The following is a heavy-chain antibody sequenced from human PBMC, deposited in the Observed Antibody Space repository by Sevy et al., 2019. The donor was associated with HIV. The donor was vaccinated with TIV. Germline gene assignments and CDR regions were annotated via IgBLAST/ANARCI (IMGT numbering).Heavy chain of an antibody. CDR3: AGEPNHCSSTSCYSEFDY. D-gene: IGHD2-2*01. J-gene: IGHJ4*02. CDR2: INPSGGST. V-gene: IGHV1-46*01. CDR1: GYTFTSYY. Sequence: ASVKVSCKASGYTFTSYYMHWVRQAPGQGLEWMGIINPSGGSTSYAQKFQGRVTMTRDTSTSTVYMELSSLRSEDTAVYYCAGEPNHCSSTSCYSEFDYWGQGTLVTVSS.